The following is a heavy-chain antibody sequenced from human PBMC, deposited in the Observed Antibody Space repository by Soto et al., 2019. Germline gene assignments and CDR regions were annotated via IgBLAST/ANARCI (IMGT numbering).Heavy chain of an antibody. CDR3: ARVPLLRSGFITGANYFDY. CDR1: GFTFTSHG. J-gene: IGHJ4*02. D-gene: IGHD3-16*01. V-gene: IGHV3-30*03. CDR2: LSSDGNNK. Sequence: QVQLVESGGGVVQPGRSLRLSCAASGFTFTSHGMHWVRQAPGKGLEWVAVLSSDGNNKHYADSVKGRFTISRANSKNRLFLQMNSLRPEDTAVYYWARVPLLRSGFITGANYFDYWGRGTFVTVSS.